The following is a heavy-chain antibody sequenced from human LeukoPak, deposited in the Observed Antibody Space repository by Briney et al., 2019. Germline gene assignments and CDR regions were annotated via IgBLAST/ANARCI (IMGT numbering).Heavy chain of an antibody. CDR2: ISAYNGNT. Sequence: ASVKVSCKASGYTFTSYGISWVRQAPGQGLEWMGWISAYNGNTNYAQKFQGRVTITADESTSTAYMELSSLRSEDTAVYYCAGLQGYSYGFGFDYWGQGTLVTVSS. CDR3: AGLQGYSYGFGFDY. CDR1: GYTFTSYG. J-gene: IGHJ4*02. V-gene: IGHV1-18*01. D-gene: IGHD5-18*01.